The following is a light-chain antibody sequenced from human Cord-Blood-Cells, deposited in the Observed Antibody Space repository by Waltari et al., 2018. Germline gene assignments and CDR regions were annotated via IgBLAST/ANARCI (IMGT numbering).Light chain of an antibody. CDR3: QAWDSSTADVV. Sequence: SYELTQPPSVSVSPGQTASITCSGDKLGDKYACWYQQKPGQSPVLVIYQDSKRPSGLAERFSGSNSGNTATLTMSGTQAMDEADYYCQAWDSSTADVVFGGGTKLTVL. CDR1: KLGDKY. V-gene: IGLV3-1*01. CDR2: QDS. J-gene: IGLJ2*01.